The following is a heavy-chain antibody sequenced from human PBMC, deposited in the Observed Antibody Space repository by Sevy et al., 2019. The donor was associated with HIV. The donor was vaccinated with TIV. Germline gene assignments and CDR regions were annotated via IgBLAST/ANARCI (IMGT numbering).Heavy chain of an antibody. Sequence: GGSLRLSCSTSGFTFRSAWMNWVRQAPGRGLEWVGRIKSNKDGGSTEFAAPMKGRFGISRDDSRNMIFLQMNSLKMEDTGVYYCTTYDVSGYYWAMFDFWGQGTLVTVSS. V-gene: IGHV3-15*01. D-gene: IGHD3-22*01. CDR2: IKSNKDGGST. CDR3: TTYDVSGYYWAMFDF. J-gene: IGHJ4*02. CDR1: GFTFRSAW.